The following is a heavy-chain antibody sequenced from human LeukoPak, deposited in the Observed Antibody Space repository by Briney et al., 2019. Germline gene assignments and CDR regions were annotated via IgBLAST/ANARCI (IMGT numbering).Heavy chain of an antibody. CDR3: ARGPPNWGYGY. CDR1: GYTFTSYD. CDR2: MSPNSGDT. D-gene: IGHD7-27*01. J-gene: IGHJ4*02. V-gene: IGHV1-8*01. Sequence: ASVKVSCKASGYTFTSYDFNGVGQPTGKRPEWMGWMSPNSGDTGYAQKFQDRVTMTRNTSISTAYMELSSLRSDDTAVYYCARGPPNWGYGYWGPGTLVTVSS.